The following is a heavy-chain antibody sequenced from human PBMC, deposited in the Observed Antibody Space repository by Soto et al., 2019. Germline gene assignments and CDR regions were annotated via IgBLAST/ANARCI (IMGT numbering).Heavy chain of an antibody. D-gene: IGHD7-27*01. Sequence: EVQLVESGGGLTQPGGSLRLSCVVSGFIVSRSHMMWVRQAPGKGLEGVSVIYNHGHINYVDPVKGRFTIARDNSKNTIYLQLNSLKVEDTAVYYCVRVTGAERHWGQGALVTVSS. CDR3: VRVTGAERH. CDR2: IYNHGHI. V-gene: IGHV3-53*01. J-gene: IGHJ4*02. CDR1: GFIVSRSH.